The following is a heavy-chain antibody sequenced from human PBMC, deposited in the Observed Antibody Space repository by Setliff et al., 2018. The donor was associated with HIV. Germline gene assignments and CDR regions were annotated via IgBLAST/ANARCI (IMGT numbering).Heavy chain of an antibody. D-gene: IGHD2-21*02. CDR3: ARHDRGGDCARNWCDP. V-gene: IGHV4-38-2*01. CDR1: GYAINNNFF. Sequence: PSETLSLTCAVSGYAINNNFFWGGVRQPPGKGLEWVGSIYHSGSTYYNPSLKSRVTISLDTYNNHFSLQLSSVTAADTAVYYCARHDRGGDCARNWCDPWGQGTLVTVSA. J-gene: IGHJ5*02. CDR2: IYHSGST.